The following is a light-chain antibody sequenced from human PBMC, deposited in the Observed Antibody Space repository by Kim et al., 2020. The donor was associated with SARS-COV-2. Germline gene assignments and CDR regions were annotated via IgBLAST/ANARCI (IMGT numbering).Light chain of an antibody. CDR3: QQYAGSPPT. CDR1: QSVSSTY. Sequence: SPGEKATIPCGDGQSVSSTYLAWYQQKPGQTPRLIIYGISTRATGIPDRFSGSGSGTDFTLTISRLEPEDFAVYYCQQYAGSPPTFGQGTKVDIK. CDR2: GIS. J-gene: IGKJ1*01. V-gene: IGKV3-20*01.